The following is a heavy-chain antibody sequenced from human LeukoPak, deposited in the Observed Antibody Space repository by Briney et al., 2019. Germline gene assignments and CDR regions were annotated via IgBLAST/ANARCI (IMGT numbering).Heavy chain of an antibody. J-gene: IGHJ4*02. Sequence: GGSLRLSCAASGFTFSTSWMSWVRQVPGKGLEWVANIKKDGSESYYVDSVKGRFTISRDNAKNSLYLQMNSLRAEDTAMYYCARGRYSGTTYYFDYWGQGTLVTVSS. CDR3: ARGRYSGTTYYFDY. CDR2: IKKDGSES. V-gene: IGHV3-7*03. D-gene: IGHD5-12*01. CDR1: GFTFSTSW.